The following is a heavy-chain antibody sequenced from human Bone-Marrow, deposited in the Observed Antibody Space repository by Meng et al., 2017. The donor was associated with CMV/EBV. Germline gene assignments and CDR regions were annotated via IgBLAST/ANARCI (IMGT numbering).Heavy chain of an antibody. CDR1: GFTFSSYS. D-gene: IGHD2-2*01. CDR3: ARDYCSSTSCYLDY. CDR2: ISSSSSYI. V-gene: IGHV3-21*01. J-gene: IGHJ4*02. Sequence: GESLKISCAASGFTFSSYSMNWVRQAPGKGLEWVSSISSSSSYIYYADSVKGRFTISRDNAKNSLYLQMNSLRAEDTAVYYCARDYCSSTSCYLDYWGQATLATFSS.